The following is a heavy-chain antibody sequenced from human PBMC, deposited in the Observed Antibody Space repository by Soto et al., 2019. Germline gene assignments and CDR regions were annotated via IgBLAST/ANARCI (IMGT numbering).Heavy chain of an antibody. CDR2: ISGSGGST. D-gene: IGHD2-8*01. CDR1: GFTFISYA. CDR3: AKTSGLNIVIIEGV. V-gene: IGHV3-23*01. J-gene: IGHJ6*04. Sequence: EVQLLESGGGLVQPGGSLRLSCAASGFTFISYAMSWVRQAPGKGLEWVSAISGSGGSTYYADSVKGRFTISRDNSKNTLYLQMNIMRAEDTAVYYCAKTSGLNIVIIEGVWGKGTTVTVSS.